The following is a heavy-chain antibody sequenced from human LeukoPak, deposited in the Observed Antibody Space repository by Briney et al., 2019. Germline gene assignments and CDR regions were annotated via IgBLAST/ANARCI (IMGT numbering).Heavy chain of an antibody. CDR3: VRDLGGRSGH. J-gene: IGHJ4*02. Sequence: GGSLRLSCAASGFTFSSNWMHWVRQAPGKGLAWVSRINEDGSTTNYADSVKGRSTIFRDNAKNTLYLQMNSLRAEDTAVYYCVRDLGGRSGHWGQGTLVTVSS. CDR2: INEDGSTT. D-gene: IGHD1-26*01. V-gene: IGHV3-74*01. CDR1: GFTFSSNW.